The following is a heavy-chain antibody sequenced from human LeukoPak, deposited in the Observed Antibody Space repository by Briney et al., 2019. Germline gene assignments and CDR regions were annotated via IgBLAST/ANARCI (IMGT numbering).Heavy chain of an antibody. Sequence: PSETLSLTRAVYGGSFSGYYWSWIRQPPGKGLEWIGEINHSGSTNYNPSLKSRVTISVDTSKNQFSLKLSSVTAADTAVYYCARYLREPYYDFWSGPSPSAAFDIWGQGTMVTVSS. CDR1: GGSFSGYY. CDR3: ARYLREPYYDFWSGPSPSAAFDI. J-gene: IGHJ3*02. CDR2: INHSGST. V-gene: IGHV4-34*01. D-gene: IGHD3-3*01.